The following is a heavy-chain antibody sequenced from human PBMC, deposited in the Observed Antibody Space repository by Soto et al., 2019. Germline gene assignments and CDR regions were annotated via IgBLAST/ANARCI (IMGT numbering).Heavy chain of an antibody. CDR1: GYTFTSYD. V-gene: IGHV1-8*01. CDR2: MNPNSGNT. J-gene: IGHJ4*02. D-gene: IGHD3-10*01. CDR3: ARSKTLYGSGSYNY. Sequence: GASVKVSCKASGYTFTSYDINWVRQATGQGLEWMGWMNPNSGNTGYAQKFQGRVTMTRNTSISTAYMELSSLRSEDTAVYYCARSKTLYGSGSYNYWRQGTLVTVSS.